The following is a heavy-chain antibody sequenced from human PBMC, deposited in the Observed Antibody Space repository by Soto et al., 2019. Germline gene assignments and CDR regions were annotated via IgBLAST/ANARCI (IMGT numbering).Heavy chain of an antibody. V-gene: IGHV3-30-3*01. Sequence: PGGSLRLSCAASGFTFINYAMHWVRQAPGKGLEWVALISGDGSNEYYADSVKGRFTISRDNSRNTLYLQMNRLRADDTAVYYCARHLSHLKSGWFDPWGQGTLVTV. CDR2: ISGDGSNE. CDR1: GFTFINYA. D-gene: IGHD3-3*02. J-gene: IGHJ5*02. CDR3: ARHLSHLKSGWFDP.